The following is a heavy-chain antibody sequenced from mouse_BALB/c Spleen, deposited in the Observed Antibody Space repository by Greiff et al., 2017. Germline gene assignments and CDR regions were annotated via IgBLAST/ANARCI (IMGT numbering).Heavy chain of an antibody. CDR1: GFTSSSFG. Sequence: EVQLVESGGGLLRPGGSRKLSCAASGFTSSSFGLHWVRRAPGKGLEWVAYISSGSSTIYYADTVKGRFTISRDNPKNTLFLQMTSLRSEDTAMYYCARSSSGYAWFAYWGQGTLVTVSA. CDR2: ISSGSSTI. D-gene: IGHD3-1*01. V-gene: IGHV5-17*02. CDR3: ARSSSGYAWFAY. J-gene: IGHJ3*01.